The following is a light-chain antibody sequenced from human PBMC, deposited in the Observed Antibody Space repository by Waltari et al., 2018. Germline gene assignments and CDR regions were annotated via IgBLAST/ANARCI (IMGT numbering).Light chain of an antibody. CDR1: SSDVGGYNS. CDR3: SSYTSTRTLV. J-gene: IGLJ2*01. V-gene: IGLV2-14*03. Sequence: QSALTQPASVSGTPGQSITISCTGTSSDVGGYNSVSWYQQHPGIAPKLLIYDVTYRPSGVSNRFSGSKSGNTASLTISGLQAEDEADYYCSSYTSTRTLVFGGGTELTVL. CDR2: DVT.